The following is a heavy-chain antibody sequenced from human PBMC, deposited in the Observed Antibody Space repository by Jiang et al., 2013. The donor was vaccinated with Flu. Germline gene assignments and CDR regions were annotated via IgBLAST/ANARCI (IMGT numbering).Heavy chain of an antibody. V-gene: IGHV3-30-3*01. D-gene: IGHD4-23*01. CDR3: ARDPSYGGNSYGYFDY. Sequence: KGLEWVALISYDGSNKYYADSVKGRFTISRDNSKNTLYLQMNSLRVEDTAVYSCARDPSYGGNSYGYFDYWGQGILVTVSS. CDR2: ISYDGSNK. J-gene: IGHJ4*02.